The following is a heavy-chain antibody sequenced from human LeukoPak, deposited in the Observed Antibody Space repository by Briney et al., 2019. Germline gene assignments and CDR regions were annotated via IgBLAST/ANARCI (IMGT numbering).Heavy chain of an antibody. J-gene: IGHJ4*02. CDR2: IYTSGST. Sequence: SETLSLTCTVSGGSISSYYWSWIRQPPGKGLEWIGYIYTSGSTNYNPSLKSRVTISVDTSKNQFSLKLSSVTAADTALYYCARDSGWSFDYWGQGTLVTVSS. CDR3: ARDSGWSFDY. D-gene: IGHD6-19*01. CDR1: GGSISSYY. V-gene: IGHV4-4*09.